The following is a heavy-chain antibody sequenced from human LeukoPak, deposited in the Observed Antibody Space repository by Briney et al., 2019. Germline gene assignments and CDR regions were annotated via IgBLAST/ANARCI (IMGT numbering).Heavy chain of an antibody. V-gene: IGHV1-24*01. CDR2: FDPEDGET. J-gene: IGHJ6*02. CDR1: GYTLTELS. D-gene: IGHD4-11*01. Sequence: ASVKVSCKVSGYTLTELSMHWVRQAPGKGLEWMGGFDPEDGETIYAQKFQGRVTMTEDTSTDTAYMELSSLRSEDTAVYYCATARLRQSNHYYGMDVWGQGTTVTVSS. CDR3: ATARLRQSNHYYGMDV.